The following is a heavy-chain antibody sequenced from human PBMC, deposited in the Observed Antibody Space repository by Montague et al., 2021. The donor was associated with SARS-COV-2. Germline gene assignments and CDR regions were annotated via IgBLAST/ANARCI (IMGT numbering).Heavy chain of an antibody. V-gene: IGHV4-34*01. Sequence: LRLSCAASGFTFSSYAMHWVRQAPGKGLEWIAEINDRGVTNYNYNPSLGSRVTISADTSKNQFSLKLRSVAAADTAVYYCARWDPQTLTVISLRGKSANDYWGQGTLVTVSS. D-gene: IGHD4-11*01. CDR2: INDRGVTNY. CDR3: ARWDPQTLTVISLRGKSANDY. J-gene: IGHJ4*02. CDR1: GFTFSSYA.